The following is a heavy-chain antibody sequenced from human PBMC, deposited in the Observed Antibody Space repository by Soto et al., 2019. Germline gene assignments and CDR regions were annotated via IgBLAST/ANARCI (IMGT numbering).Heavy chain of an antibody. D-gene: IGHD3-22*01. Sequence: ASVKVSCKASGYTFTGYYMHWVRQAPGQGLEWMGWINPNSGGTNYAQKLQGWVTMTRDTPISTAYMELSRLRSDDTAVYYCARGDSVGISYYYYGRDVWGQGTTVTVSS. V-gene: IGHV1-2*04. CDR1: GYTFTGYY. J-gene: IGHJ6*02. CDR2: INPNSGGT. CDR3: ARGDSVGISYYYYGRDV.